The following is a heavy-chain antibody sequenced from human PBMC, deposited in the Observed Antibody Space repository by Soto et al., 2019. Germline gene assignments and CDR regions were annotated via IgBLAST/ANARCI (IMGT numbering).Heavy chain of an antibody. Sequence: QVQLVQSGAEVKKPGASVKVSCKASGYTFTSYAMHWVRQAPGQRLEWMGWINAGNGNTQSSQKFQGRVTITRDPSASTAYMELSSLRSEDTAVYYCARGACSGGSCYSFHFDYWGQGTLVTVSS. D-gene: IGHD2-15*01. CDR1: GYTFTSYA. J-gene: IGHJ4*02. CDR2: INAGNGNT. V-gene: IGHV1-3*01. CDR3: ARGACSGGSCYSFHFDY.